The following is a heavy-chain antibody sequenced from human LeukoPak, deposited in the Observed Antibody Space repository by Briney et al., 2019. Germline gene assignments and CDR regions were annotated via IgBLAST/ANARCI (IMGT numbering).Heavy chain of an antibody. Sequence: ASVKVSCKASGYTFTSYGISWVRQAPGQGLEWMGWTSAYNGNTNYAQKLQGRVTMTTDTSTSTAYMELRSLRSDDTAVYYCARVPIAVAVTAWFDPWGQGTLVTVSS. J-gene: IGHJ5*02. CDR2: TSAYNGNT. CDR3: ARVPIAVAVTAWFDP. CDR1: GYTFTSYG. V-gene: IGHV1-18*01. D-gene: IGHD6-19*01.